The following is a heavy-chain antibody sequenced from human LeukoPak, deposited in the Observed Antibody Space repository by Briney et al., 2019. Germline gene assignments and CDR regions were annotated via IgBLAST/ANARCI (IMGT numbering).Heavy chain of an antibody. CDR2: ISAYNGNT. V-gene: IGHV1-18*01. CDR1: GYTFTSYG. Sequence: ASVKVSCKASGYTFTSYGISWVRQAPGQGLEWMGWISAYNGNTNYAQKLQGRVTMTTDTSTSTAYMELRSLRSDDTAVYYCARDRHYDYVWGSYRYTGDAFDIWGQGTMVTVSS. D-gene: IGHD3-16*02. J-gene: IGHJ3*02. CDR3: ARDRHYDYVWGSYRYTGDAFDI.